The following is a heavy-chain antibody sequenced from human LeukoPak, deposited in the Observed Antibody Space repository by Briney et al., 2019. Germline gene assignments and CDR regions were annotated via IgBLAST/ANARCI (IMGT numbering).Heavy chain of an antibody. CDR3: ARGRVGYYDSSGYQDY. V-gene: IGHV4-34*01. J-gene: IGHJ4*02. Sequence: PSETLSLTCAVYGGSFSGYYWSWIRQPPGKGLEWIGEINHSGSTNYNPSLKSRVTISVDTSKNQFSLKLSSVTAADTAVYYCARGRVGYYDSSGYQDYWGQGTLVTVSS. CDR1: GGSFSGYY. D-gene: IGHD3-22*01. CDR2: INHSGST.